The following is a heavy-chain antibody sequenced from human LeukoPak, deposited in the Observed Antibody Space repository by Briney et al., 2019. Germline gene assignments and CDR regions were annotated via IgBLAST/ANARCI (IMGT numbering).Heavy chain of an antibody. CDR3: ATYAGTSSKYFQY. J-gene: IGHJ1*01. D-gene: IGHD3-10*01. CDR1: GYSFSNNW. V-gene: IGHV5-51*01. CDR2: ILPGDSDT. Sequence: GGSLRLSCKGSGYSFSNNWIGWVRQMPGKGLEWMGIILPGDSDTRYSPSFQGQVTISADKSINTAYVQWSSLKASDTAMYYCATYAGTSSKYFQYWGQGTLVTVSP.